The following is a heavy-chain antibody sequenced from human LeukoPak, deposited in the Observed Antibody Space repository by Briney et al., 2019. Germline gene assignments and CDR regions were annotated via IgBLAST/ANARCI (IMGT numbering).Heavy chain of an antibody. J-gene: IGHJ4*02. CDR1: GFTFSTYA. Sequence: GGSLRLSCVPSGFTFSTYAMTWVRQAPGKGLEWVSVISGDAATIDHADSVKGRFTISRDNSNNTVYLQMNSLRAEDTAVYYCARGGRRDGLDYWGQGTLVTVSS. CDR3: ARGGRRDGLDY. CDR2: ISGDAATI. D-gene: IGHD5-24*01. V-gene: IGHV3-23*01.